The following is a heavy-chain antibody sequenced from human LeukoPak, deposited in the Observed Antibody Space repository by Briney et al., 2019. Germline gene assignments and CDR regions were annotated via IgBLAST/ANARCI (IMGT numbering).Heavy chain of an antibody. Sequence: SETLSLTCTVSGGSVSGYYWSWIRQPPGKGLEWIGYIYYSGSTNYNPSLKSRVTFSIDRPKNQFSLKLSSVTAADTAVYYCASRGRQLWFGYWGQGTLVTVSS. CDR3: ASRGRQLWFGY. J-gene: IGHJ4*02. V-gene: IGHV4-59*02. CDR2: IYYSGST. CDR1: GGSVSGYY. D-gene: IGHD5-18*01.